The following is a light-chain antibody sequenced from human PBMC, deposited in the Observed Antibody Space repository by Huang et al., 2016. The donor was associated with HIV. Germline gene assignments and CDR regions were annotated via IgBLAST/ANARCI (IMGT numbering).Light chain of an antibody. CDR2: SAS. CDR3: QQYSVYPWT. J-gene: IGKJ1*01. Sequence: AIRITQSPSSLSASTGDTVTITCRASQDVSDYLALYQQKPGRAPNLLVYSASTLQGGVPSRFSGNGSATDFSLTINCLQSEDSGTYYCQQYSVYPWTFGQGTKV. V-gene: IGKV1-8*01. CDR1: QDVSDY.